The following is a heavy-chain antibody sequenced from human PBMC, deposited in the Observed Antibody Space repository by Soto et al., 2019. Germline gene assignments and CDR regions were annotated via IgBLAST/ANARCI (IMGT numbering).Heavy chain of an antibody. CDR3: ARDLYSSSARYFDY. J-gene: IGHJ4*02. CDR2: IGSSSSYI. D-gene: IGHD6-6*01. CDR1: GFTFSSYS. Sequence: EVQLVESGGGLVKPGGSLRLSCAASGFTFSSYSMNWVHQAPGKGLEWVSSIGSSSSYIYYADSVKGRFTISRDNAKNSLYLQMNSLRAEDTAVYYCARDLYSSSARYFDYWGQGTLVTVSS. V-gene: IGHV3-21*01.